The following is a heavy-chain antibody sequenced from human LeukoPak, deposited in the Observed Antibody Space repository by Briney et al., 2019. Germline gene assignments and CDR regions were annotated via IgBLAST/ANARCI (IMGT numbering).Heavy chain of an antibody. CDR2: IYANGEI. D-gene: IGHD1-1*01. CDR1: GDSLTNNY. CDR3: TRGRHGEGLDS. V-gene: IGHV4-4*07. J-gene: IGHJ4*02. Sequence: SETLSLTCTVSGDSLTNNYWGWIRQPAGKGLEWIGRIYANGEINYNPSLNNRATLSLDTSKNQFSLKVRSVTAADTAVYYCTRGRHGEGLDSWGQGTLVTVSS.